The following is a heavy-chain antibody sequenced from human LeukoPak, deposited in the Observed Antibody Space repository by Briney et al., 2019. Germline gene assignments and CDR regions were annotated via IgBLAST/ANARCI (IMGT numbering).Heavy chain of an antibody. D-gene: IGHD4-11*01. CDR1: GGSISSYY. CDR2: IYYSGST. J-gene: IGHJ3*02. CDR3: ARMTTVTTYSAFDI. V-gene: IGHV4-59*08. Sequence: ASETLSLTCTVSGGSISSYYWSWIRQPPGKGLEWIGYIYYSGSTNYNPSLKSRVTISVDTSKNQFSLKLSSVTAADTAVYYCARMTTVTTYSAFDIWGHGTMVTVSS.